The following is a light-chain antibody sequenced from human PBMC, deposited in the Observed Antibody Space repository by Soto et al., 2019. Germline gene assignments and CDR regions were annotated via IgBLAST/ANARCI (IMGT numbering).Light chain of an antibody. CDR2: GAS. CDR1: QGIGTW. Sequence: DIQMTQSPFSVSASVGDRVIITCRASQGIGTWLAWYQQKPGKAPKLLIYGASTLQSGVPSRFSGSGSGTDFTLTISSLQPEYFATYYCQQGNSFPRTFGQGTRLEIK. J-gene: IGKJ5*01. V-gene: IGKV1-12*01. CDR3: QQGNSFPRT.